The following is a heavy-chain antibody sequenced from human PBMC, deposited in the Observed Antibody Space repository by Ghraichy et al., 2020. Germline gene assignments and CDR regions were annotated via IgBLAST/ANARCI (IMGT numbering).Heavy chain of an antibody. CDR1: GFTFSSYA. D-gene: IGHD3-10*01. CDR3: AKEQSITMVRPPGLDY. Sequence: LSLTCAASGFTFSSYAMSWVRQAPGKGLEWVSAISGTGIVTYYAGSVKGRFTISRDTSKNTLYLQMNSLRAEDTAVYYCAKEQSITMVRPPGLDYWGQGTLVTVSS. CDR2: ISGTGIVT. V-gene: IGHV3-23*01. J-gene: IGHJ4*02.